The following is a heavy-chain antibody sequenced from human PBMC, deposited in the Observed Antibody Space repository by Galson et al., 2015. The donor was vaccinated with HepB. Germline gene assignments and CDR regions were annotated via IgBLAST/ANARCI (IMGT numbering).Heavy chain of an antibody. J-gene: IGHJ4*02. V-gene: IGHV3-21*01. D-gene: IGHD3-10*01. Sequence: LRLSCAASGFAFSSSSMNWVRQAPGKGLDWVASISESGASIYYAGSLKGRFTISRDNAKNSLHLEMNSLRAEDTAVYYCARHGGGWIGGYNFDYWGRGTLVTVSS. CDR2: ISESGASI. CDR1: GFAFSSSS. CDR3: ARHGGGWIGGYNFDY.